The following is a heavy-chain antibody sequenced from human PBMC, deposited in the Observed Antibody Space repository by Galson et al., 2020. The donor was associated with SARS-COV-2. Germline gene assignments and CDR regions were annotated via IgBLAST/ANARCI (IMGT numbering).Heavy chain of an antibody. Sequence: ASVKVSCKASGGTFSSYAISWVRQAPGQGLEWMGRIIPIFGTANYAQKFQGRVTITADKSTSTAYMELSSLRSEDTAVYYCARDNVNEKDAFDIWGQGTMVTVSS. CDR3: ARDNVNEKDAFDI. CDR1: GGTFSSYA. V-gene: IGHV1-69*06. J-gene: IGHJ3*02. CDR2: IIPIFGTA.